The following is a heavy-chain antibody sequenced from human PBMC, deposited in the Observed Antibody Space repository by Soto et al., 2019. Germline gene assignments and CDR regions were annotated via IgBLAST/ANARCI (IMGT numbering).Heavy chain of an antibody. D-gene: IGHD2-15*01. J-gene: IGHJ5*02. Sequence: SETLSLTCTVSGDSVTNSNYYWSWIRQPPGKGLEWIGYIYYTGTTNYNPSLKSRVTISVDTSKNQFSLRLSSMTAADTAVYYCARDRKYCRDGTCWGNWLDPWGQGTLVTVSS. CDR3: ARDRKYCRDGTCWGNWLDP. CDR1: GDSVTNSNYY. V-gene: IGHV4-61*01. CDR2: IYYTGTT.